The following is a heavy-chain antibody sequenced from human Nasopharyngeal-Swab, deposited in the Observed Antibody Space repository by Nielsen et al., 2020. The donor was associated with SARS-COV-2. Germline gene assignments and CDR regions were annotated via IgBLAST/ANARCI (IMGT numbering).Heavy chain of an antibody. CDR1: GFTFSSYA. D-gene: IGHD2-15*01. V-gene: IGHV3-30-3*01. CDR2: ISYDGSNK. CDR3: AAPGTRCSGDKCDMWVFDY. Sequence: GGSLRLSCAASGFTFSSYAMHWVRQAPGKGLEWVAVISYDGSNKYYADSAKGRFTISRDNPKNTLYLQMSSLRVEDTAVYYCAAPGTRCSGDKCDMWVFDYWGQGTQVTVSS. J-gene: IGHJ4*02.